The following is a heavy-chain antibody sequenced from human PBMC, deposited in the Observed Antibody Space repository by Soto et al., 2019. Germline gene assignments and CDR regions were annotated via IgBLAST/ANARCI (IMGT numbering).Heavy chain of an antibody. D-gene: IGHD1-1*01. Sequence: SETLSLTCAVSGGSISSGGYSWSWIRQPPGKGLEWIGYIYHSGSTYYNPSLKSRVTISVDRSKNQFSLKLSSVTAAETAVYYCARASTGMAIDYWGQGTLVTVSS. CDR2: IYHSGST. CDR1: GGSISSGGYS. CDR3: ARASTGMAIDY. J-gene: IGHJ4*02. V-gene: IGHV4-30-2*01.